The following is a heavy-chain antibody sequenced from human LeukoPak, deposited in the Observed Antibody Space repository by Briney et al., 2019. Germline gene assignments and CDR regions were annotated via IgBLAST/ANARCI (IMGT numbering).Heavy chain of an antibody. V-gene: IGHV4-39*07. CDR3: ARGEYYYDSSGLI. Sequence: ETLSLTCTVSGGSISSGSYYWGWIRQPPGKGLEWIGSIYHSGSTYYNPSLKSRVTISVDTSKNHFSLKLSSVTAADTAVYYCARGEYYYDSSGLIWGQGTLVTVSS. J-gene: IGHJ4*02. CDR1: GGSISSGSYY. CDR2: IYHSGST. D-gene: IGHD3-22*01.